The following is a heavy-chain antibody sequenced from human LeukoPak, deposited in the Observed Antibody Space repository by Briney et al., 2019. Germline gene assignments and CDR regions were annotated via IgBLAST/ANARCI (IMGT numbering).Heavy chain of an antibody. J-gene: IGHJ4*02. CDR3: ATYDILTGSPYFDY. CDR1: GFTFSGYA. V-gene: IGHV3-23*01. Sequence: GGSLRLSCAASGFTFSGYAMSWVRQAPGKGLEWVSAISGSGGSTYYADSVKGRFTISRDNAKNSLYLQMNSLRAEDTAVYYCATYDILTGSPYFDYWGQGTLVTVSS. CDR2: ISGSGGST. D-gene: IGHD3-9*01.